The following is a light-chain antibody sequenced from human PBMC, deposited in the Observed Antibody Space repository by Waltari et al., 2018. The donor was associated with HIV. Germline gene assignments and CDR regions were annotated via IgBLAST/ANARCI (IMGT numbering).Light chain of an antibody. Sequence: QSMLTQPPSASGTPGQRVTISCSGSSSNIGRNTVNWYQQLPGTAPKLLLYRSNHRPSGVPDRFSGSKSGTSASLAISGLQSEDEADYYCATWDDSLNGRVFGGGTKLTVL. V-gene: IGLV1-44*01. CDR1: SSNIGRNT. J-gene: IGLJ3*02. CDR2: RSN. CDR3: ATWDDSLNGRV.